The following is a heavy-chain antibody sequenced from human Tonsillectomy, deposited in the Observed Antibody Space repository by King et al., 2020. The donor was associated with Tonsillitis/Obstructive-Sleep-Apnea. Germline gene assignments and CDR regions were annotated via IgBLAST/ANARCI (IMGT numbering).Heavy chain of an antibody. V-gene: IGHV4-34*01. Sequence: VQLQQWGAGLLKPSETLSLTCAVYGGSFSGYYWSWIRQPPGKGLEWIGEINHSGSTNYNPSLKSRVTISVDTSKNQSSLKLSSVTAADTAVYYCAGGVPAAIHDYYYYYMDVWGKGTTVTVSS. D-gene: IGHD2-2*02. CDR3: AGGVPAAIHDYYYYYMDV. J-gene: IGHJ6*03. CDR2: INHSGST. CDR1: GGSFSGYY.